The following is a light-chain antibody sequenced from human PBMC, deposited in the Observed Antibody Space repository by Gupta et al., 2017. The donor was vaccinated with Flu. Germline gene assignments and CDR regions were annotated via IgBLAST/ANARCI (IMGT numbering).Light chain of an antibody. V-gene: IGLV2-8*01. J-gene: IGLJ3*02. CDR1: SDDVGGYDY. CDR2: EVT. Sequence: QSALTQPPSASGSPGQSVTISCTGTSDDVGGYDYVSWYLQHPGKAPRLIIYEVTKRPAGVPDRFSGSESDNTASLTVSGRQAEDEGDYYCSSDTDSNTVVFGGGTRVTVL. CDR3: SSDTDSNTVV.